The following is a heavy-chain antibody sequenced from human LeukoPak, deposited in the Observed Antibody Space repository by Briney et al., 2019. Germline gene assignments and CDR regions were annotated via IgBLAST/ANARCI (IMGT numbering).Heavy chain of an antibody. D-gene: IGHD1-1*01. Sequence: GGSLRLYCAASGFTFSSYGMHWVRQAPGKGLEWVAVIWYDGSNKYYADSVKGRFTISRDNSKNTLYLQMNSLRAEDTAVYYCARDRYGTNRGGFDYWGQGTLVTVSS. V-gene: IGHV3-33*01. J-gene: IGHJ4*02. CDR2: IWYDGSNK. CDR1: GFTFSSYG. CDR3: ARDRYGTNRGGFDY.